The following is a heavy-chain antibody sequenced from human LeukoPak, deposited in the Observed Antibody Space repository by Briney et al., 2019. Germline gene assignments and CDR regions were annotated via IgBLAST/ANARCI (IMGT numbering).Heavy chain of an antibody. CDR3: ARDRTFGDFDY. J-gene: IGHJ4*02. D-gene: IGHD3-16*01. V-gene: IGHV4-38-2*02. Sequence: SETLSLTCAVSGYSISSGYYWGWIRQPPGKGLEWIGSIYHSGSTYYNPSLKSRVTISVDTSKNQFSLKLSSVTAADTAVDYCARDRTFGDFDYWGQGTLVTVSS. CDR2: IYHSGST. CDR1: GYSISSGYY.